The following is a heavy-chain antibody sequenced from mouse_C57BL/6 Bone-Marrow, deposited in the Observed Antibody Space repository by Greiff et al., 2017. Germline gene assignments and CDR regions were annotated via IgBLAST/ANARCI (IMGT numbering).Heavy chain of an antibody. CDR2: IDPSDSYT. V-gene: IGHV1-50*01. D-gene: IGHD1-1*01. CDR3: AREVVMYYFDY. CDR1: GYTFTSYW. J-gene: IGHJ2*01. Sequence: VQLQQPGAELVKPGASVKLSCKASGYTFTSYWLQWVKQRPGQGLEWIGEIDPSDSYTNYNQKFKGKATLTVDTSSSTAYMQLSSLTSEDSAVYYCAREVVMYYFDYWGKGTTLTVSS.